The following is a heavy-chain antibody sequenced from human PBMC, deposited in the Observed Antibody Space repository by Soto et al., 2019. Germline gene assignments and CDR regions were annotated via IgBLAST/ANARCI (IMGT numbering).Heavy chain of an antibody. J-gene: IGHJ4*02. V-gene: IGHV4-31*03. D-gene: IGHD1-26*01. CDR2: IYYSGST. CDR3: ARVRGGGPFDD. CDR1: GGSISSGGYY. Sequence: SETLALTCPVSGGSISSGGYYWSWIRQHPGKGLEWIGYIYYSGSTYYNPSLKSRVTISVDTSKNQFSLKLSSVAAADTAVYYCARVRGGGPFDDWGQGTLVTVPS.